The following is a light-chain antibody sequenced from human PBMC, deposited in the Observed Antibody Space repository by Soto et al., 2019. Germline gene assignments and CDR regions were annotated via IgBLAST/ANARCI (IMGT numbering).Light chain of an antibody. CDR2: DAS. CDR3: QQFDNVPLT. Sequence: DIQMTQSPSSLSASVGDRVTITCQASHDISNYLNWYQQKPGKAPKLLIYDASKLGTAVPSRFRGSGSGTDFTFTISSLQPEDIATYYCQQFDNVPLTFGGGTKVEIK. V-gene: IGKV1-33*01. J-gene: IGKJ4*01. CDR1: HDISNY.